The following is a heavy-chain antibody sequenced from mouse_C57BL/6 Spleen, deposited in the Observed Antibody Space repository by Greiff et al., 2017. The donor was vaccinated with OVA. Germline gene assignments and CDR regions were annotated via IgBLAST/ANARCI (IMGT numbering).Heavy chain of an antibody. D-gene: IGHD2-4*01. V-gene: IGHV5-12*01. CDR1: GFTFSDYY. CDR2: ISNGGGST. J-gene: IGHJ1*03. CDR3: ARHVDYDGYFDV. Sequence: EVMLVESGGGLVQPGGSLKLSCAASGFTFSDYYMYWVRQTPEKRLEWVAYISNGGGSTYYPDTVKGRFTISRDNAKNTLYLQMSRLKSEDTAMYYCARHVDYDGYFDVWGTGTTVTVSS.